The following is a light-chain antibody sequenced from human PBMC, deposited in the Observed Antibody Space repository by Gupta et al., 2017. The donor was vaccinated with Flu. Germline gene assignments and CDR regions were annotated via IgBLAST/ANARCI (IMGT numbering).Light chain of an antibody. Sequence: STATLSVSPGDRATLSCRASQTVTGKLAWYQQRPGLPPRLLIYGASTRATGIPARFSGSGSGIEFTLTISSLQSEDFAVYYCQQYNEWRTFGQGTKVEIK. CDR1: QTVTGK. J-gene: IGKJ1*01. CDR2: GAS. V-gene: IGKV3-15*01. CDR3: QQYNEWRT.